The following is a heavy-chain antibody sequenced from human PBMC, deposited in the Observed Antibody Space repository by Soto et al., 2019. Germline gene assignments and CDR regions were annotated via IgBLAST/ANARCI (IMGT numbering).Heavy chain of an antibody. CDR2: IYYRGST. D-gene: IGHD1-26*01. CDR1: GGSISGYY. J-gene: IGHJ6*02. V-gene: IGHV4-59*01. Sequence: LSLTCNVSGGSISGYYWSWIRQSPGKGLEYIGYIYYRGSTNYNSSLKSRATMSVDTSRNQFSLKMNSVTAADTAVYYCARQQLLPFYYALDVWGQGTTVTVSS. CDR3: ARQQLLPFYYALDV.